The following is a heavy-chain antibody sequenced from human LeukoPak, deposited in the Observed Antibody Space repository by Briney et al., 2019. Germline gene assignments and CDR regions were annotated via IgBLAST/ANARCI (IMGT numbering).Heavy chain of an antibody. Sequence: PSETLSLTCTVSGGSISSRSFYWGWIRQPPGKGLEWIGYIAHSGTTSYKSSLKSRVTISVDTSKNQLSLRLTSVTAADTAVYYCARWDDSPWAFGNWGPGTLVTVSS. J-gene: IGHJ4*02. V-gene: IGHV4-61*05. CDR1: GGSISSRSFY. CDR3: ARWDDSPWAFGN. CDR2: IAHSGTT. D-gene: IGHD1-26*01.